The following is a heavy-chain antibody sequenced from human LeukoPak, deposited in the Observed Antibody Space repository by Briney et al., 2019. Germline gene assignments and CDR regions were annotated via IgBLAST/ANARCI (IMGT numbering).Heavy chain of an antibody. Sequence: GGSLRLSCAASGFTFSSYSMNWVRQAPGKGLEWVSYISSSSSTIYYADSVKGRFTISRDNAKNSLYLQMYSLRAEDTAVYYCARNPLDTYYYMDVWGKGTTVTVSS. V-gene: IGHV3-48*01. D-gene: IGHD5-18*01. CDR2: ISSSSSTI. J-gene: IGHJ6*03. CDR1: GFTFSSYS. CDR3: ARNPLDTYYYMDV.